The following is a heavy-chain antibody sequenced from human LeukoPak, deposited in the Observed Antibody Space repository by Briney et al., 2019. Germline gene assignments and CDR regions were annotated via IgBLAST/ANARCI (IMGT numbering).Heavy chain of an antibody. Sequence: GGSLRLSCAASGFRFSSYTMTWVRQAPGKGLEWVSAIGGRGGSTYYADSLGGRFTIARDNSKDVVYLQMNSLKVEDTAIYYCGKEGGAWGQGTKVTVSS. V-gene: IGHV3-23*01. CDR1: GFRFSSYT. CDR2: IGGRGGST. D-gene: IGHD3-16*01. CDR3: GKEGGA. J-gene: IGHJ5*02.